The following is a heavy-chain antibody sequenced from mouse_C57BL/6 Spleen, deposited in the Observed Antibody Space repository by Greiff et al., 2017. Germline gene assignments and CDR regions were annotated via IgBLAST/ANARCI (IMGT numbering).Heavy chain of an antibody. J-gene: IGHJ4*01. Sequence: QVQLQQPGAELVKPGASVKLSCKASGYTFTSYWMHWVKQRPGQGLEWIGMIHPNSGSTNYNEKFKSKATLTVDKSSSTAYMQLSSLTSEASAVYYCARGGYYSKFYAMDYWGQGTSVTVSS. V-gene: IGHV1-64*01. CDR1: GYTFTSYW. CDR3: ARGGYYSKFYAMDY. CDR2: IHPNSGST. D-gene: IGHD2-5*01.